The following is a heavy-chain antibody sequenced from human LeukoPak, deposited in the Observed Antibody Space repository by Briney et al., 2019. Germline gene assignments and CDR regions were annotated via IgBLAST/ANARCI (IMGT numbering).Heavy chain of an antibody. CDR3: ARDYYDSSGYPMMYYFDY. J-gene: IGHJ4*02. Sequence: ASVKVSCKASGYTFTSYYMHWVRQAPGQGLEWMGIINPSGGSTSYAQKFQGRVTMTRDTSTSTVYMELSSLRSEDTAVYYCARDYYDSSGYPMMYYFDYWGQGTLVTVSS. D-gene: IGHD3-22*01. CDR1: GYTFTSYY. V-gene: IGHV1-46*01. CDR2: INPSGGST.